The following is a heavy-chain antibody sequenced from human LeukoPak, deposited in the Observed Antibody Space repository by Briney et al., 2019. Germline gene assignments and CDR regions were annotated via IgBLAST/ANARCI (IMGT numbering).Heavy chain of an antibody. CDR1: GYSISSGYY. D-gene: IGHD4-17*01. Sequence: SETLSLTCTVSGYSISSGYYWGWIRQPPGKGLEWIGSIYHSGSTYYNPSLKSRVTISVDTSKNQFSLKLSSVTAADTAVYYCARMGDYGVPNWFDPWGQGTLVTVSS. J-gene: IGHJ5*02. CDR3: ARMGDYGVPNWFDP. V-gene: IGHV4-38-2*02. CDR2: IYHSGST.